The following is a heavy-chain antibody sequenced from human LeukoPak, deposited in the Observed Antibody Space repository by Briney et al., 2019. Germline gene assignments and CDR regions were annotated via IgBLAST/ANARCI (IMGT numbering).Heavy chain of an antibody. D-gene: IGHD4-23*01. Sequence: QPGGSLRLSCAASGFTFSDYDMHWVRQAPGKGLEWVSGISGSGATTYYADSVKGRFTISRDNSKNTLYLQMNSLRAEDTAVYYCAKDRLYGANSEADNWGQGTLVTVSS. J-gene: IGHJ4*02. CDR3: AKDRLYGANSEADN. CDR1: GFTFSDYD. V-gene: IGHV3-23*01. CDR2: ISGSGATT.